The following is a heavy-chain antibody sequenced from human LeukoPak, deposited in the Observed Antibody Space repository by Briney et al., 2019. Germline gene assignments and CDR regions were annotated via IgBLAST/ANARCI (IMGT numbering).Heavy chain of an antibody. CDR2: INSDGSGT. V-gene: IGHV3-74*01. D-gene: IGHD3-10*01. CDR3: ARQTMVRATQVEWFDP. Sequence: GGSLRLSCAASGFTFSSYWMHWVRQAPGKGLVWVSRINSDGSGTSYADSVKGRFTISRDNAKNSLYLQMNSLRAEDTAVYYCARQTMVRATQVEWFDPWGQGTLVTVSS. J-gene: IGHJ5*02. CDR1: GFTFSSYW.